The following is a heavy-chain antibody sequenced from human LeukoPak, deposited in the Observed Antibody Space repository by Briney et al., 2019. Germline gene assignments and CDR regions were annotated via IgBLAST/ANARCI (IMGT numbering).Heavy chain of an antibody. Sequence: ASVKVSCKGSGYSFSSYGMHWVRQAPGQGLEWMGWISAYNGDSDYAQNLQGRVTMTTDPSTSTAYMELRSLRPDDTAGYYCASGWSGYFASLDYWGQGTLVTVAS. CDR1: GYSFSSYG. V-gene: IGHV1-18*01. CDR3: ASGWSGYFASLDY. J-gene: IGHJ4*02. CDR2: ISAYNGDS. D-gene: IGHD3-3*01.